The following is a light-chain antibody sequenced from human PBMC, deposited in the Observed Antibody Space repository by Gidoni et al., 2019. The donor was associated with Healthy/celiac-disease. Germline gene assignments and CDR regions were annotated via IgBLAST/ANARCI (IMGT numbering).Light chain of an antibody. CDR3: QQYDNLPLT. CDR2: EAS. J-gene: IGKJ4*01. V-gene: IGKV1-33*01. Sequence: DIQMTPSPSSLSASVGDRVTITCQASQDMSNYLNWYQQKPGKAPKRLIYEASNLETGVPSRFSGSGSGTDFTFTISSLQPEDIATYYCQQYDNLPLTFXGXTKVEIK. CDR1: QDMSNY.